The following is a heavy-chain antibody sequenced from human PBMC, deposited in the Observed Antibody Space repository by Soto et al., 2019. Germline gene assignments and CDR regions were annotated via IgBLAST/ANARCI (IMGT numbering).Heavy chain of an antibody. CDR1: GGSISSYY. Sequence: SETLSLTCTVSGGSISSYYWSWIRQPPGKGLEWIGYIYYSGSTNYNPSLKSRVTISVDTSKNQFSLKLSSVTAADTAVYYCARRGTAWTKYYYYYGVDVWGQGTTVTVSS. V-gene: IGHV4-59*01. D-gene: IGHD1-1*01. CDR3: ARRGTAWTKYYYYYGVDV. CDR2: IYYSGST. J-gene: IGHJ6*02.